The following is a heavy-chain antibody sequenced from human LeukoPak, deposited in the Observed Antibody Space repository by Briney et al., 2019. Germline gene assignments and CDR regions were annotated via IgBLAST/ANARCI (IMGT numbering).Heavy chain of an antibody. J-gene: IGHJ4*02. CDR1: GYTFTGYY. Sequence: ASVKVSCKASGYTFTGYYMHWVRQAPGQGLEWMGWINPNSDGTNYAQKFQGRVTMTRDTSISTAYMELNSLRSDDTAVYYCARGYTSGWYPDYWGQGTLVTVSS. CDR3: ARGYTSGWYPDY. D-gene: IGHD6-19*01. CDR2: INPNSDGT. V-gene: IGHV1-2*02.